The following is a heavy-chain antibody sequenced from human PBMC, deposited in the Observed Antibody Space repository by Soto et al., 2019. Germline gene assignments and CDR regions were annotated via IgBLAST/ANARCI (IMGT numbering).Heavy chain of an antibody. Sequence: SVKVSCKACGGTFSSYAISWVRQAPGQGLEWMGGIIPIFGTANYAQKFQGRVTITADESTSTAYMELSSLRSEDTAVYYCARDGDGYNNFDYWGQGTLVTVSS. J-gene: IGHJ4*02. D-gene: IGHD6-25*01. CDR3: ARDGDGYNNFDY. CDR2: IIPIFGTA. V-gene: IGHV1-69*13. CDR1: GGTFSSYA.